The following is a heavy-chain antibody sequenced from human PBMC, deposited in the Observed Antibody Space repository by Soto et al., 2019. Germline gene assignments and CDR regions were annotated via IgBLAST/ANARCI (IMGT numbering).Heavy chain of an antibody. Sequence: QVHLVQSGAEVKKPGASVKVSCKASGYTFTDYYMHWVRQPPGQGLEWMGWINPNSGATSYAQRCQGRVTMTRDTSISTAYMELSRLTSDDTAVYYCAREGGDIVQMVYALPWYWGQGTLVTVSS. CDR1: GYTFTDYY. V-gene: IGHV1-2*02. J-gene: IGHJ4*02. CDR2: INPNSGAT. CDR3: AREGGDIVQMVYALPWY. D-gene: IGHD2-8*01.